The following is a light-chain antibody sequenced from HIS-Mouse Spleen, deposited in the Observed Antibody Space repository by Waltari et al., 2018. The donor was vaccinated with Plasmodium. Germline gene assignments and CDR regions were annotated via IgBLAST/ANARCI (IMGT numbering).Light chain of an antibody. CDR1: QSVSSY. CDR3: QQRSNWPRVLT. J-gene: IGKJ4*01. CDR2: DAS. Sequence: ELVLTQSPATLSLSPGERATLSCRASQSVSSYLAWYQQKPGQAPRLLNYDASNRATGIPARFSGSGSGTDFTLTISSLEPEDFAVYYCQQRSNWPRVLTFGGGTKVEIK. V-gene: IGKV3-11*01.